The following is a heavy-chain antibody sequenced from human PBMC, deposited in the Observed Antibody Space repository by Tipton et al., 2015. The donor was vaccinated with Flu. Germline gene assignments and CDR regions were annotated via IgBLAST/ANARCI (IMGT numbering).Heavy chain of an antibody. D-gene: IGHD4-17*01. V-gene: IGHV3-49*04. J-gene: IGHJ6*02. CDR2: IRSQTYSTIP. CDR1: GFSFDDFT. Sequence: SLRLSCTPSGFSFDDFTLSWVRQAPGKGLEWVAFIRSQTYSTIPQYAASVKGRFSISRDVSKNIAYLQMNSLKTEDTAVYYCTRGATRYDYGNFYDYGMDVWGQGTSVTVSS. CDR3: TRGATRYDYGNFYDYGMDV.